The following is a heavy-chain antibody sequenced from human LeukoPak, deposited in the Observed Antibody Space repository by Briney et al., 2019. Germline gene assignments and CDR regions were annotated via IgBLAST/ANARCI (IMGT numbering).Heavy chain of an antibody. CDR1: VGSISSGNW. D-gene: IGHD2-2*02. V-gene: IGHV4-4*02. J-gene: IGHJ6*02. Sequence: SGTLSLTCAVSVGSISSGNWWNWVRQSPGKGLEWIGEIYHNGTLNYNPSLKSRVAISADSFKNHFSLKLTSVTAADTAVYYCATAPILRGEGGEHYKYGMDVWGQGTTVIVSS. CDR2: IYHNGTL. CDR3: ATAPILRGEGGEHYKYGMDV.